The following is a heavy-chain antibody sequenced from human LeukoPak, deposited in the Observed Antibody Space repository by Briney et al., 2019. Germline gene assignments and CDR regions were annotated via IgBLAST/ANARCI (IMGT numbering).Heavy chain of an antibody. V-gene: IGHV1-46*01. Sequence: ASVKVSCKASGYTFTSYYMHWVRQAPGQGLEWMGIINSSGGSTSYAQKFQGRVTMTRDTSTSRVYMELSSLRSEDTAVYYCARGLVRNWFDPWGQGTLVTVSS. CDR1: GYTFTSYY. CDR2: INSSGGST. J-gene: IGHJ5*02. D-gene: IGHD3-10*01. CDR3: ARGLVRNWFDP.